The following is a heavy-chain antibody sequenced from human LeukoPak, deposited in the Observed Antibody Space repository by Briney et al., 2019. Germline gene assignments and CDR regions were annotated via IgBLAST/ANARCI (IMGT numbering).Heavy chain of an antibody. V-gene: IGHV1-46*01. D-gene: IGHD5-12*01. Sequence: ASVKVSCKASGYTFSSYYMHWVRQAPGQGLEWMGIISTSGGSTTYAQKFQGRVTMTRDTSTSTIYMELSSLRSEDTAVYYCATTQYVDIVATIGLAFDIWGQGTMVTVSS. CDR2: ISTSGGST. CDR1: GYTFSSYY. CDR3: ATTQYVDIVATIGLAFDI. J-gene: IGHJ3*02.